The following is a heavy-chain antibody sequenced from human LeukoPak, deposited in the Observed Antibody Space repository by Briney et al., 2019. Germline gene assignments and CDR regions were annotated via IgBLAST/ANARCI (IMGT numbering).Heavy chain of an antibody. V-gene: IGHV3-49*04. Sequence: GGSLRLSCAASGFTFSSYAMSWVRQAPGKGLEWVGFIRSKAYGGTTEYAASVKGRFTISRDDSKSIAYLQMNSLKTEDTAVYYCTGGDYYDSSGGDYWGQGTLVTVSS. CDR2: IRSKAYGGTT. CDR3: TGGDYYDSSGGDY. D-gene: IGHD3-22*01. J-gene: IGHJ4*02. CDR1: GFTFSSYA.